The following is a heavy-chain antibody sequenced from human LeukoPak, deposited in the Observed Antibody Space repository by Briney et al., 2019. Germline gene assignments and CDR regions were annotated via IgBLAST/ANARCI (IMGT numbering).Heavy chain of an antibody. V-gene: IGHV3-21*01. CDR2: ISISGSYI. J-gene: IGHJ4*02. D-gene: IGHD2-15*01. Sequence: GGSLRLSCTASGFILSDYNMNWVRQAPGKGLEWVSFISISGSYITYADSVKGRFTISRDNAKNSLYLQMNSLRAEDAAVYYCARDLSATARAYDYWGQGTLVTVSS. CDR3: ARDLSATARAYDY. CDR1: GFILSDYN.